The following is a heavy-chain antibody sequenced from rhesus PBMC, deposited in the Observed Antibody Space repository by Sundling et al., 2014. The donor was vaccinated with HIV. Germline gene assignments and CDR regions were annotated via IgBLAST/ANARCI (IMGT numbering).Heavy chain of an antibody. CDR3: ARAPLPIDY. J-gene: IGHJ4*01. Sequence: QVTLKESGPALVKPTQTLTLTCSFSGFSLSASGMGVGWIRQPPRKTLEWLAHIYWDDDKRYSTSLKSRLTISKDTSKNQVVLTMTDMDPVDTATYYCARAPLPIDYWGQGVLVTVSS. D-gene: IGHD2-27*01. CDR2: IYWDDDK. CDR1: GFSLSASGMG. V-gene: IGHV2-174*02.